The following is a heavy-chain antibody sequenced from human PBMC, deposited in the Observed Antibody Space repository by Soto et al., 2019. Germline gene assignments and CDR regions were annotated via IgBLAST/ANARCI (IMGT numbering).Heavy chain of an antibody. CDR3: ARVGDPFYYYGMDV. CDR1: GYTFTNHD. CDR2: MNPNSGDT. Sequence: QVQLVQSGAAVKKPGASVKVSCKASGYTFTNHDINWVRQATGQGLEWMGWMNPNSGDTGYAQKFQGRVTMTRHTSISTAYMELSSLRSEDTAVYFCARVGDPFYYYGMDVWGQGTTVTVTS. J-gene: IGHJ6*02. D-gene: IGHD3-16*01. V-gene: IGHV1-8*01.